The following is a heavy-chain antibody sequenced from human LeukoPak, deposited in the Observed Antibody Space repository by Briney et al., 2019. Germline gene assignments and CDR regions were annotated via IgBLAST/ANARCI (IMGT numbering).Heavy chain of an antibody. D-gene: IGHD3-22*01. V-gene: IGHV1-69*05. CDR2: IIPIFGTA. Sequence: SVKVSCKASGGTFSSYAISWVRQAPGQGLEWMGGIIPIFGTANYAQKFQGRVTITTDESTSTAYMELSSLRSEDTAVYYRARDDYYDSSGFDYWGQGTLVTVSS. CDR3: ARDDYYDSSGFDY. CDR1: GGTFSSYA. J-gene: IGHJ4*02.